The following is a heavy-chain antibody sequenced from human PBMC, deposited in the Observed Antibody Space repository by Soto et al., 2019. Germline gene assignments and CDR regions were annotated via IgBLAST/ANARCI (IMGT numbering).Heavy chain of an antibody. CDR3: ARVRVDEPDYGDPYYYYGLDV. V-gene: IGHV4-61*01. CDR2: IYYSGST. CDR1: GGSVSSGSYY. J-gene: IGHJ6*02. Sequence: SETLSLTCTVSGGSVSSGSYYWSWIRQPPGKGLEWSGYIYYSGSTNYNPSLKSRVTISVDTSKNQFSLKLSSVSAAPTAVYYCARVRVDEPDYGDPYYYYGLDVWGQGTTVTVSS. D-gene: IGHD4-17*01.